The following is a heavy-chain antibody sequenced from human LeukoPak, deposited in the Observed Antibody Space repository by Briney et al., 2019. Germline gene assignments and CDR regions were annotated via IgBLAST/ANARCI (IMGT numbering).Heavy chain of an antibody. D-gene: IGHD3-10*01. CDR1: GYTFTSNY. CDR2: ISPSGGST. J-gene: IGHJ6*03. V-gene: IGHV1-46*01. CDR3: ARGPGLRVRGVIYHCYMDV. Sequence: ASVKVSCKAFGYTFTSNYMHWVRQAPGQGPEWMGVISPSGGSTTYAQKFQGRVTLTRDMSKSPDSLELSSLRAEDTAVYYCARGPGLRVRGVIYHCYMDVWGKGTTVTISS.